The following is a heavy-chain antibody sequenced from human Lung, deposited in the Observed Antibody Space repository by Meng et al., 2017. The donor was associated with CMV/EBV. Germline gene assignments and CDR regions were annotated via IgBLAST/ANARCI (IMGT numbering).Heavy chain of an antibody. CDR3: ARTTYDFWSGIYYYYYYGIDV. V-gene: IGHV4-34*01. CDR1: GGFFSGYY. D-gene: IGHD3-3*01. J-gene: IGHJ6*02. Sequence: LXCAVYGGFFSGYYWSWIRQPPGKGLEWIGEINHSGSTNYNPSLKSRVTISVDTSKNQFSLKLSSVTAADTAVYYCARTTYDFWSGIYYYYYYGIDVXGQGXTVTVSS. CDR2: INHSGST.